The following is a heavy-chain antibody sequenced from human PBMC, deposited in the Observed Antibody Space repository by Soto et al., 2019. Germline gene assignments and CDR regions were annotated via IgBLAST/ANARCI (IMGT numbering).Heavy chain of an antibody. Sequence: ASVKVSCKASGYTFTSYGISWVRQVPGQGLEWMGWISAYNGNTNYAQKLQGRVTMTTDTSTSTAYMELRSLRSDDTAAYYCARVKKVFWSGSWFDPWGQGTLVTVSS. CDR1: GYTFTSYG. V-gene: IGHV1-18*04. D-gene: IGHD3-3*01. CDR2: ISAYNGNT. J-gene: IGHJ5*02. CDR3: ARVKKVFWSGSWFDP.